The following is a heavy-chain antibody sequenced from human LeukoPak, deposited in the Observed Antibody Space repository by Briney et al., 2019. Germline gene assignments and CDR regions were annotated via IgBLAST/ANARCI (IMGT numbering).Heavy chain of an antibody. Sequence: SETLSLTCTVSGGSISSYYWSWIRQPPGKGLEWIGYIYYSGSTNYNPSLKSRVTISVDTSKNQFSLKLSSVTAADTAVYYCARWYSSSWVNWFDPWGQGTLVTVSS. CDR3: ARWYSSSWVNWFDP. D-gene: IGHD6-13*01. CDR2: IYYSGST. V-gene: IGHV4-59*01. CDR1: GGSISSYY. J-gene: IGHJ5*02.